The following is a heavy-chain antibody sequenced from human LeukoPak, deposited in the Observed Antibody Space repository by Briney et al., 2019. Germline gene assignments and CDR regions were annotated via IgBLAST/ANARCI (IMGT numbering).Heavy chain of an antibody. V-gene: IGHV4-4*07. CDR2: IYTSGST. J-gene: IGHJ6*03. CDR1: GGSISSYY. Sequence: SETLSLTCTVSGGSISSYYWSWIRQPAGKGLEWIGRIYTSGSTNYNPSLKSRVTMSVDTSKNQFSLKLSSVTAADTAVYYCARDTAMVKPYYYYYYMDVWGKGTTVTVSS. D-gene: IGHD5-18*01. CDR3: ARDTAMVKPYYYYYYMDV.